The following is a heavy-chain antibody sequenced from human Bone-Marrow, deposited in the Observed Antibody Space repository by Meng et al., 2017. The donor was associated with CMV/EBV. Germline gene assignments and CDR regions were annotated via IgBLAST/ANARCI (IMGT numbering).Heavy chain of an antibody. Sequence: SETLSLTCTVPGGSISSSSYYWGWIRQPPGKGLEWIGSIYYSGSTYYNPSLKSRVTISVDTSKNQFSLKLSSVTAADTAVYYCARDTSSWSTLYNWFDPWGQGTLVTVSS. J-gene: IGHJ5*02. D-gene: IGHD6-13*01. CDR3: ARDTSSWSTLYNWFDP. CDR1: GGSISSSSYY. CDR2: IYYSGST. V-gene: IGHV4-39*07.